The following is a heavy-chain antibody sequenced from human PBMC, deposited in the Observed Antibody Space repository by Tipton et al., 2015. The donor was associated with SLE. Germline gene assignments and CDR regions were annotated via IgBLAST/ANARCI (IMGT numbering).Heavy chain of an antibody. CDR2: INYSGTT. D-gene: IGHD3-22*01. CDR1: GGSISISSYY. CDR3: ARVFWRYDSGGPLGGFDL. J-gene: IGHJ3*01. Sequence: LRLSCTVSGGSISISSYYWAWIRQPPGKGLECIGNINYSGTTSYNPSLKGRVAISVDTSKNQFSLRLRSVTAADTARYYCARVFWRYDSGGPLGGFDLWGQGAMVTVSS. V-gene: IGHV4-39*07.